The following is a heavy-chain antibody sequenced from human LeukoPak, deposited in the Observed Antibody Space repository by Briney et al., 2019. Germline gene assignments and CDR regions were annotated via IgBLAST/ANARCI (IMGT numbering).Heavy chain of an antibody. CDR1: GFTVSSNY. CDR3: ARGGLGSAFDN. CDR2: IYSGGST. Sequence: GGSLRLSCAAPGFTVSSNYMSWVRQAPGKGLEWVSVIYSGGSTYYADSVKGRLTISRDNSKNTVYLQMNSLRTDDTAVFYCARGGLGSAFDNWGQGTLVTVSS. J-gene: IGHJ4*02. V-gene: IGHV3-66*01. D-gene: IGHD6-19*01.